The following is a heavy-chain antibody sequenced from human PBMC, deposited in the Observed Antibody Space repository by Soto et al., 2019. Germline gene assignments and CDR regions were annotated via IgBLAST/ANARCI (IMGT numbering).Heavy chain of an antibody. J-gene: IGHJ5*02. CDR2: ISGSGGST. V-gene: IGHV3-23*01. CDR1: GFTFSSYA. D-gene: IGHD4-17*01. CDR3: AKDTGTVTYNWFDP. Sequence: EVQLLESGGGLVQPGGSLRLSCAASGFTFSSYAMSWVRQAPGKGLEWVSAISGSGGSTYYADSVRGRFTISRDNSKNTLYLQMNRLRAEDTAVYHCAKDTGTVTYNWFDPWGQGTLVTVSS.